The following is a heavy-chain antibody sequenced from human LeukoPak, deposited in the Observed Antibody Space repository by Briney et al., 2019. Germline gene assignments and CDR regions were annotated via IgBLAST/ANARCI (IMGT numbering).Heavy chain of an antibody. V-gene: IGHV3-23*01. CDR3: AKEYGYTYGEFDY. J-gene: IGHJ4*02. CDR1: GFTLDDYA. Sequence: GGSLRLSCAASGFTLDDYAMHWVRQAPGKGLEWGSAISGSGVSTYYADSVKGRFTISRDNSKNTVYLQMNSLRAEDTAVYYCAKEYGYTYGEFDYWGQGTLVTVSS. D-gene: IGHD5-18*01. CDR2: ISGSGVST.